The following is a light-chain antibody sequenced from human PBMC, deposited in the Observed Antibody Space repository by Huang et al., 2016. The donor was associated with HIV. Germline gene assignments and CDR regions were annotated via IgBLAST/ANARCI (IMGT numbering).Light chain of an antibody. CDR1: QGIGND. Sequence: AIQMTQSPSSLSASVGDRVTITCRASQGIGNDLDWYQQRPGKAPKLRIYGTSTLQRGVPSRFSGSGSGTDFTLTISGLQPEDFATYYCLQDYIYPFTFGPGTKVDVK. CDR2: GTS. J-gene: IGKJ3*01. CDR3: LQDYIYPFT. V-gene: IGKV1-6*01.